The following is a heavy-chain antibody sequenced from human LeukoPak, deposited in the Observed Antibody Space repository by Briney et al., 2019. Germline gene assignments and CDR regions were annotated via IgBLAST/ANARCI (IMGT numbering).Heavy chain of an antibody. D-gene: IGHD3-22*01. V-gene: IGHV1-18*01. CDR2: IGGYDGDR. CDR3: ARDLWSVYDTGGYYRDFDY. Sequence: ASVKVSCKASGFTFISYGFSWVRQAPGQGLEWVGWIGGYDGDRHYGENFQGRVTITTETSPSTVYMEKRSLRSDDTAVYYCARDLWSVYDTGGYYRDFDYWGQGTLVTVSS. J-gene: IGHJ4*02. CDR1: GFTFISYG.